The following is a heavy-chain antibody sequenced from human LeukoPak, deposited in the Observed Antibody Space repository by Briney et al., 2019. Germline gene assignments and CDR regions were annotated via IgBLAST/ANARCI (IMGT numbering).Heavy chain of an antibody. V-gene: IGHV1-69*04. Sequence: GASVKVSCKASGYTFTGYYMHWVRQAPGQGLEWMGRIIPILGIANYAQKFQGRVTITADKSTSTAYMELSSLRSEDTAVYYCAREGLRGAAHDYWGQGTLVTVSS. CDR2: IIPILGIA. J-gene: IGHJ4*02. D-gene: IGHD6-13*01. CDR3: AREGLRGAAHDY. CDR1: GYTFTGYY.